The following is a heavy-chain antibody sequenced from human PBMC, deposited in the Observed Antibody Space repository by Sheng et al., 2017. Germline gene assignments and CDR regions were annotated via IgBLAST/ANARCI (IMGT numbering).Heavy chain of an antibody. D-gene: IGHD6-13*01. CDR3: ARSSIWNDVHFDY. CDR2: MNWNRDII. CDR1: GFTFDDYA. Sequence: EVQVVESGGGLVQPGRSLRLSCAASGFTFDDYAMHWVRQAPGKGLEWVSGMNWNRDIIGYADSVKGRFTISRDNAKNSLYLQMNILRVEDMAIYYCARSSIWNDVHFDYWGQGTLVTVSS. J-gene: IGHJ4*02. V-gene: IGHV3-9*03.